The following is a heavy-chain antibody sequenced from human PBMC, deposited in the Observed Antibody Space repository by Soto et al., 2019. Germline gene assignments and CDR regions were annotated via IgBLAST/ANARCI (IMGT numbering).Heavy chain of an antibody. CDR1: GFTFSSYW. Sequence: ESLKISCAASGFTFSSYWMSWVRQAPGKGLEWVANIKQDGSEKYYVDSVKGRFTISRDNAKNSLYLQMNSLRAEDTAVYYCAREYCGGDCYSDYFDYWGQGTLVTVSS. CDR3: AREYCGGDCYSDYFDY. CDR2: IKQDGSEK. V-gene: IGHV3-7*01. J-gene: IGHJ4*02. D-gene: IGHD2-21*02.